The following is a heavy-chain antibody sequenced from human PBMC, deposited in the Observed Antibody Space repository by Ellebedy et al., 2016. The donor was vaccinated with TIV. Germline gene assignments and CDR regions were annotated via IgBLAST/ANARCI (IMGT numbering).Heavy chain of an antibody. J-gene: IGHJ4*02. CDR1: GFTYSDYY. CDR2: ISIRSVYT. V-gene: IGHV3-11*06. CDR3: ASGGVYEEY. Sequence: GESLKISCAASGFTYSDYYMSWIRQAPGKGLEWVSFISIRSVYTYDADTVKGRFTIFRNNAKNTLYLQMNSLRAEETAVYYCASGGVYEEYWGQGTLVAVSS. D-gene: IGHD5/OR15-5a*01.